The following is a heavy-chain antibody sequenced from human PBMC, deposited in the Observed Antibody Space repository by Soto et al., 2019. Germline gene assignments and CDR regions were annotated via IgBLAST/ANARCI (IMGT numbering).Heavy chain of an antibody. CDR1: GAPIISGDYY. CDR3: ARVGYGVDELST. D-gene: IGHD4-17*01. Sequence: KTSETLSLTCTVSGAPIISGDYYCIWVRQAPGKGLEWVGYIYYSGSTYYNPSLKRRLDISLDVSKNLFSLRLTSVTASDTAVYFCARVGYGVDELSTWGPGMLVTVSS. J-gene: IGHJ5*02. CDR2: IYYSGST. V-gene: IGHV4-30-4*01.